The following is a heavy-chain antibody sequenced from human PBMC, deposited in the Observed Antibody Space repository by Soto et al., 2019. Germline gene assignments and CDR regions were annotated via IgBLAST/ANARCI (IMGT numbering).Heavy chain of an antibody. CDR1: GGSFSGYY. J-gene: IGHJ5*02. D-gene: IGHD5-18*01. CDR3: ATRKPAYSYGFLWFDP. V-gene: IGHV4-34*01. Sequence: SETLSLTCAVYGGSFSGYYWSWIRQPPGKGLEWIGEINHSGSTNYNPSLKSRVTISVDTSKNQFSLKLSSVTAADTAVYYCATRKPAYSYGFLWFDPWGQGTLVTAPQ. CDR2: INHSGST.